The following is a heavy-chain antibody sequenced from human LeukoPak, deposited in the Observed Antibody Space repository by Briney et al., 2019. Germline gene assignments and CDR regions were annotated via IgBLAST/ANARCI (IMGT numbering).Heavy chain of an antibody. Sequence: GGSLRLSCAASGFTFSSYSMNWVRQAPGKGLEWVSSISSSSSYIYYADSVKGRFTISRDNAKNSLYLQMNSLRAEDTAVYYCARDRYCSGGSCRRGNPVFFDYWGQGTLVTVSS. CDR2: ISSSSSYI. D-gene: IGHD2-15*01. V-gene: IGHV3-21*01. CDR3: ARDRYCSGGSCRRGNPVFFDY. CDR1: GFTFSSYS. J-gene: IGHJ4*02.